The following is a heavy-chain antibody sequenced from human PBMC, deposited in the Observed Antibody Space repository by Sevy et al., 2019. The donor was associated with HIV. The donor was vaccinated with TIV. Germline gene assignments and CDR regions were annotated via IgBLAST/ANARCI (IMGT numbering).Heavy chain of an antibody. D-gene: IGHD2-15*01. CDR3: AKAPPGHCSSGSCPRAYYYYGMDV. J-gene: IGHJ6*02. V-gene: IGHV3-23*01. Sequence: GESLKISWADSGLTLSSYAMNWVRQAPGKGLEWVSAISGRGGSTDYADSVEGRFTISRDNSKNTLYLQMNSLRAEDTAVYYCAKAPPGHCSSGSCPRAYYYYGMDVWGQGTTVTVSS. CDR2: ISGRGGST. CDR1: GLTLSSYA.